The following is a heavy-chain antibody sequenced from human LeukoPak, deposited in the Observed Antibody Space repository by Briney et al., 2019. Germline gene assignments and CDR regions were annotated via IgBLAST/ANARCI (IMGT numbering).Heavy chain of an antibody. CDR3: ARVMHFLYYYDSSGPGPGAFDI. V-gene: IGHV3-74*01. D-gene: IGHD3-22*01. CDR1: GFTFSSYW. CDR2: INSDGSST. J-gene: IGHJ3*02. Sequence: GGSLRLSCAASGFTFSSYWMHWVRQAPGKGLVWVSRINSDGSSTSYADSVKGRFTISRDNAKNSLYLQMNSLRAEDTAVYYCARVMHFLYYYDSSGPGPGAFDIWGQGTMVTVSS.